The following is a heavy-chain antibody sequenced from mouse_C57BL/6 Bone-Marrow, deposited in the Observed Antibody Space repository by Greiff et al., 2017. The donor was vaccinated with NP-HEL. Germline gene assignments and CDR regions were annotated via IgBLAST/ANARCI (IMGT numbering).Heavy chain of an antibody. CDR2: INPSSGYT. CDR3: ARGEGSSLFAY. Sequence: VQLQQSGAELARPGASVKMSCKASGYTFTSYTMHWVKQRPGQGLEWIGYINPSSGYTKYNQKFKDKATLTADKSSSTAYVQLSSLTSEDSAVYYCARGEGSSLFAYWGQGTLVTVSA. V-gene: IGHV1-4*01. D-gene: IGHD1-1*01. CDR1: GYTFTSYT. J-gene: IGHJ3*01.